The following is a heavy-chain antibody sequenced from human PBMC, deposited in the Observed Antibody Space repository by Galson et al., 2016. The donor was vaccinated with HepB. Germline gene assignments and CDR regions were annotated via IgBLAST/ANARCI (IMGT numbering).Heavy chain of an antibody. CDR3: AREYWTYYYDSSGYYFDY. CDR2: INAGNGNT. CDR1: GYTFTSYV. Sequence: SVKVSCKASGYTFTSYVIHWVRQAPGQRLEWMGWINAGNGNTKYSQKFQGRVTITRDTSASTAYMELSSLRSEDTAVYYCAREYWTYYYDSSGYYFDYWGQGTLVTVSS. V-gene: IGHV1-3*01. D-gene: IGHD3-22*01. J-gene: IGHJ4*02.